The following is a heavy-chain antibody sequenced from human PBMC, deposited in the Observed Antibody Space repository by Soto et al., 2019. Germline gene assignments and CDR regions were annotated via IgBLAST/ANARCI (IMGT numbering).Heavy chain of an antibody. CDR3: ARKGRLSTSSLDYYYYYYMDV. CDR2: ISSSSSYI. J-gene: IGHJ6*03. D-gene: IGHD2-2*01. CDR1: GFTFSSYS. V-gene: IGHV3-21*01. Sequence: EVQLVESGGGLVKPGGSLRLSCAASGFTFSSYSMNWVRQAPGKGLEWVSSISSSSSYIYYADSVKGRFTISRDNAKNSLYLQMNSLRAEDTAVYYCARKGRLSTSSLDYYYYYYMDVWGKGTTVNVFS.